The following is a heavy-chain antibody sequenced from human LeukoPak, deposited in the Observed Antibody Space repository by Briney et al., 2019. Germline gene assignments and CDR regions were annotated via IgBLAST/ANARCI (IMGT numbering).Heavy chain of an antibody. J-gene: IGHJ4*02. CDR3: AKPAPGYSSSWYFGFGY. CDR2: ISGSGSST. D-gene: IGHD6-13*01. Sequence: GGSLRLSCAASGFTFSSYAMSWVRQAPGKGLEWVSTISGSGSSTYYADSVKGRFTISRDNSKNTLYLQMNSLRAEDTAVYYCAKPAPGYSSSWYFGFGYWGQGTLATVSS. V-gene: IGHV3-23*01. CDR1: GFTFSSYA.